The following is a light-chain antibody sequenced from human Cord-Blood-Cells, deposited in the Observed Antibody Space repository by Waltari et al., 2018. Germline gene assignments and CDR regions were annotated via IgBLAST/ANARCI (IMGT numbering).Light chain of an antibody. CDR3: QQFNSYPQGYT. CDR1: QGISSA. Sequence: AIQLTQSPSSLSASVGDRVTITCRASQGISSALAWYQQKPGKAPKLLIYDASSLESGVPSRFSGSGSGTDFTLTISSLQPEDFATYYCQQFNSYPQGYTFGQGTKL. CDR2: DAS. V-gene: IGKV1-13*02. J-gene: IGKJ2*01.